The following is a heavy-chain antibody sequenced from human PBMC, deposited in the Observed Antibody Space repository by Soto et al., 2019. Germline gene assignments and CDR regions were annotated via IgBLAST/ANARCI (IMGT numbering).Heavy chain of an antibody. J-gene: IGHJ4*02. V-gene: IGHV1-2*02. Sequence: ASVKVSCKASGYTFTGYYMHWVRQAPGQGLKWMGWINPYSGGTNYAQKFQGRVTMTRDTSISTAYMELSRLRSDDTAVYYCARVQVDYYDSSGYSRAAFDYWGQGTLVTVSS. CDR1: GYTFTGYY. CDR3: ARVQVDYYDSSGYSRAAFDY. CDR2: INPYSGGT. D-gene: IGHD3-22*01.